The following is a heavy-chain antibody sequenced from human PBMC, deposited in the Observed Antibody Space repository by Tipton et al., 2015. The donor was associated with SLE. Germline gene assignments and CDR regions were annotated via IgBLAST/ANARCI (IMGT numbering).Heavy chain of an antibody. CDR2: ISYDGSNK. D-gene: IGHD1-7*01. CDR3: AKEGLRTGTTGDI. CDR1: GFTFSSYA. Sequence: SLRLSCAASGFTFSSYAMHWVRQAPGKGLEWVAVISYDGSNKYYADSVKGRFTISRDNSKNTLYLQMNSLRAEDTAVYYCAKEGLRTGTTGDIWGQGTMVTVSS. V-gene: IGHV3-30*04. J-gene: IGHJ3*02.